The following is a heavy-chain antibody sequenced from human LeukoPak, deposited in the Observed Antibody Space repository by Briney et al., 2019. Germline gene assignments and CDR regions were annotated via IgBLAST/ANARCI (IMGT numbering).Heavy chain of an antibody. CDR3: ARHGDYAEDY. Sequence: GGSLRLXCAASGFTFSSYSMNWVRQAPGKGLEWVSSISSSSSYIYYADSVKGRFTISRDNAKNSLYLQMNSLRAGDTAVYYCARHGDYAEDYWGQGTLVTVSS. CDR2: ISSSSSYI. D-gene: IGHD4-17*01. CDR1: GFTFSSYS. V-gene: IGHV3-21*01. J-gene: IGHJ4*02.